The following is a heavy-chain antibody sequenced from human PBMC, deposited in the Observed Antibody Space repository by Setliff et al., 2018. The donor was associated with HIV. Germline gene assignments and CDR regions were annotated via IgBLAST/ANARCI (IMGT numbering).Heavy chain of an antibody. J-gene: IGHJ4*02. CDR1: SASISNYH. Sequence: PSETLSLTCAVSSASISNYHWSWIRQSPGKGLEWIGRVTNTGDTSYSPSLESRVTMSIDTSKSQFSLRLTSVTAADTAVYYCARELEYSSGWFLVDYWGQGALVTVSS. V-gene: IGHV4-4*07. CDR3: ARELEYSSGWFLVDY. D-gene: IGHD6-19*01. CDR2: VTNTGDT.